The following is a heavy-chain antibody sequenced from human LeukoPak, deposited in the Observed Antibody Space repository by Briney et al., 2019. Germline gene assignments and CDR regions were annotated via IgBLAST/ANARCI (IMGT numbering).Heavy chain of an antibody. J-gene: IGHJ4*02. V-gene: IGHV3-23*01. D-gene: IGHD4-17*01. CDR1: GVTFSSYA. CDR3: AKTANPSTTVTTIYYFDY. CDR2: ISGSGGST. Sequence: GGSLRLSCAASGVTFSSYAMSWVRQAPGKGLEWVSAISGSGGSTYYADSVKGRFTISRDNSKNTLYLQMNSLRAEDTAVYYCAKTANPSTTVTTIYYFDYWGQGTLVTVSS.